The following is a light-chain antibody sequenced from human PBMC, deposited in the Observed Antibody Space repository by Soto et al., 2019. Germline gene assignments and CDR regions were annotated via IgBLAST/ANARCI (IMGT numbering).Light chain of an antibody. Sequence: QAVVTQEPSLTVSPGGTVTLTCASSTGAVTTGNYASWFQQKPGQAPRTLIYTTDNRHSWTPARFSGSLLGGKAALTLSSVQPEDEADYDCLLYFGGAQLVFGGGTKLTVL. CDR2: TTD. CDR1: TGAVTTGNY. CDR3: LLYFGGAQLV. J-gene: IGLJ3*02. V-gene: IGLV7-43*01.